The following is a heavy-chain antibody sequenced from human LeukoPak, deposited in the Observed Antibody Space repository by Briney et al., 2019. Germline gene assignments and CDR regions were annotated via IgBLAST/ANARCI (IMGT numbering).Heavy chain of an antibody. CDR1: GFTFSDYY. CDR2: ISTSGSTI. V-gene: IGHV3-11*04. D-gene: IGHD3-22*01. J-gene: IGHJ4*02. Sequence: GGSLRLSCAASGFTFSDYYMSWIRQSQGNGLEWVSYISTSGSTIYYADSVKGRFTVSRDNAKNSLFLQMNSLRAEDTAVYYCARVVSENSGYQGYWGQGTLVTVSS. CDR3: ARVVSENSGYQGY.